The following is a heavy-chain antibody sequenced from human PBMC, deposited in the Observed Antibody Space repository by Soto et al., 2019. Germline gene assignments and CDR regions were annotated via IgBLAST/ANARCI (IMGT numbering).Heavy chain of an antibody. D-gene: IGHD2-2*01. CDR3: AKGYCSSTSCPYYYYYYYMDV. J-gene: IGHJ6*03. CDR1: GFTFSSYA. Sequence: GGSLRLSCAASGFTFSSYAMSWVRQAPGKGLEWVSAISGSGGSTYYADSVKGRFTISGDNSKNTLYLQMNSLRAEDTAVYYCAKGYCSSTSCPYYYYYYYMDVWGKGTTVTVSS. V-gene: IGHV3-23*01. CDR2: ISGSGGST.